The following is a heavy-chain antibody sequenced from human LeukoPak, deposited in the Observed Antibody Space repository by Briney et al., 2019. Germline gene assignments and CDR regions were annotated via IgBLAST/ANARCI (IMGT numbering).Heavy chain of an antibody. CDR3: ARDRGGQHSRRWYNWFDP. CDR1: GGSISSYY. CDR2: IYYSGST. J-gene: IGHJ5*02. Sequence: PSETLSLTCTVSGGSISSYYWSWIRQPPGKGLGWIGYIYYSGSTNYNPSLKSRVTISVDTSKNQFSLKLSSVTAADTAVYYCARDRGGQHSRRWYNWFDPWGQGTLVTVSS. V-gene: IGHV4-59*01. D-gene: IGHD6-13*01.